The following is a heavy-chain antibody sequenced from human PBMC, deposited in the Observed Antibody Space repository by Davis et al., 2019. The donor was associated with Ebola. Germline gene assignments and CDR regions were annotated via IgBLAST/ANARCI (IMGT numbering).Heavy chain of an antibody. CDR2: VRSHGSDD. V-gene: IGHV3-30*02. Sequence: GGSLRLSCAASGFTFNIFDMHWVRQAPGRGLEWVAFVRSHGSDDHYADSVKGRFTISRDNSKNTLYLQMNSLRPEDTAVYYCARDGHIVLVPAAPDYWGQGTLVTVSS. J-gene: IGHJ4*02. CDR1: GFTFNIFD. D-gene: IGHD2-2*01. CDR3: ARDGHIVLVPAAPDY.